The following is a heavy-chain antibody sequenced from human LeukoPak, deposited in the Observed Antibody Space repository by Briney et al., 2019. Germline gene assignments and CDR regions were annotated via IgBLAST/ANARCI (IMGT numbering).Heavy chain of an antibody. D-gene: IGHD6-19*01. CDR2: INHSGST. Sequence: SETLSLTCAVYGGSFGGYYWSWIRQPPGKGLEWIGEINHSGSTNYNPSLKSRVTISVDTSKNQFSLKLSSVTAADTAVYYCARRIAVAGPFDYWGQGTLVTVSS. CDR1: GGSFGGYY. V-gene: IGHV4-34*01. J-gene: IGHJ4*02. CDR3: ARRIAVAGPFDY.